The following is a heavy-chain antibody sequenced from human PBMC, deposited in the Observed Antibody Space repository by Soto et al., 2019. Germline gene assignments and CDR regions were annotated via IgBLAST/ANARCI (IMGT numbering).Heavy chain of an antibody. CDR3: ARRGNWNYEFDY. D-gene: IGHD1-7*01. Sequence: SQALSHSSSGSAGTIRTSNRFRWFRQPPGKGLEWIGEIYHSGSTNYNPSLKSRVTISVDKSKNQFSLKLSSVTAADTAVYYCARRGNWNYEFDYWGQGTLVTVS. CDR2: IYHSGST. CDR1: AGTIRTSNR. V-gene: IGHV4-4*02. J-gene: IGHJ4*02.